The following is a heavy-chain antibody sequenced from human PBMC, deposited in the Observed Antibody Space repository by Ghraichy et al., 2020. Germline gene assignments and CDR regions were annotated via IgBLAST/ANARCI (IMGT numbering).Heavy chain of an antibody. CDR1: GGSVNSGTYS. J-gene: IGHJ4*02. V-gene: IGHV4-61*01. CDR2: IFYSGST. D-gene: IGHD5-18*01. Sequence: SETLSLTCSVSGGSVNSGTYSWSWIRQPPGKGLEWIGYIFYSGSTNYNPSLKSRVTISVDTSKNQFSLRLSSVTAADTAVYFCARGRGYNYGLFDYWGQGTLVTVSS. CDR3: ARGRGYNYGLFDY.